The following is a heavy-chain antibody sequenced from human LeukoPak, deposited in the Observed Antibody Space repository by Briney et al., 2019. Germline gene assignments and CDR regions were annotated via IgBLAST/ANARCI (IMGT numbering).Heavy chain of an antibody. CDR2: IYSGGTT. D-gene: IGHD3-10*01. CDR1: GFSFSSYP. J-gene: IGHJ4*02. CDR3: VRVEKEFGPRGGYFDY. V-gene: IGHV3-53*01. Sequence: GGSLRLSCGASGFSFSSYPMSWFRQAPGKGLEWVSLIYSGGTTYYADSVKGRFTISRDNSKNTLYLQMNSLRAEDTAVYFCVRVEKEFGPRGGYFDYWGQGTLVTVSS.